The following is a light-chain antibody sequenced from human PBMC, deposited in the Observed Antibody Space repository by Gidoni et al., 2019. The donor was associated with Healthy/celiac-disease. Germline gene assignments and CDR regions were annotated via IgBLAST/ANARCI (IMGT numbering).Light chain of an antibody. Sequence: VLSQSPATLSLSPGERATLSCRASQSVSSYLAWYQQKPGQAPRLLIYDASNRATGIPARFSGSGSGTDFTLTISSLEPEDFAVYYCQQRSNWPPVTFGGGTKVEIK. J-gene: IGKJ4*01. CDR3: QQRSNWPPVT. V-gene: IGKV3-11*01. CDR2: DAS. CDR1: QSVSSY.